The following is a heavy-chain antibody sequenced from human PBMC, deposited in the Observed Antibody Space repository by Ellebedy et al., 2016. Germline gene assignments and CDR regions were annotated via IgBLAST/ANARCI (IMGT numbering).Heavy chain of an antibody. V-gene: IGHV4-59*08. CDR3: ARHDVGATRGDYYGMDV. CDR2: IYYSGST. Sequence: SETLSLXXTVSGGSISSYYWSWIRQPPGKGLEWIGYIYYSGSTNYNPSLKSRVTISVDTSKNQFSLKLSSVTAADTAVYYCARHDVGATRGDYYGMDVWGQGTTVTVSS. CDR1: GGSISSYY. D-gene: IGHD1-26*01. J-gene: IGHJ6*02.